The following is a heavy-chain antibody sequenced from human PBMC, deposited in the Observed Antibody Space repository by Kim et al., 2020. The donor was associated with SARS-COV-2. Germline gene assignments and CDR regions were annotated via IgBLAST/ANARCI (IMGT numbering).Heavy chain of an antibody. V-gene: IGHV3-53*01. CDR1: DFTVSSNY. J-gene: IGHJ3*02. Sequence: GGSLRLSCAASDFTVSSNYMNWVRQAPGKGLEWVSIIYSGGTTYYADSVKGRFTISRDNSKNTLYLQMNSLRAEDTAVYYCARDILLDRSGYYDAFDIWGQGTMVTVSS. CDR2: IYSGGTT. CDR3: ARDILLDRSGYYDAFDI. D-gene: IGHD3-22*01.